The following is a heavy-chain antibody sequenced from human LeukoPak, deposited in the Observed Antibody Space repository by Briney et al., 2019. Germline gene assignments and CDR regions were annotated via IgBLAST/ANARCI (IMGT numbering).Heavy chain of an antibody. J-gene: IGHJ4*02. CDR1: GFTFSSYS. V-gene: IGHV3-48*04. CDR2: ISSSSSTI. CDR3: ARDRGGSYSAIDY. D-gene: IGHD1-26*01. Sequence: VGSLRLSCAASGFTFSSYSMNWVRQAPGKGLQWDSVISSSSSTIYYADSVKGRFTISRDNAKNSLYLQMNSLRAEDTAVYYCARDRGGSYSAIDYCGQGTLVTVSS.